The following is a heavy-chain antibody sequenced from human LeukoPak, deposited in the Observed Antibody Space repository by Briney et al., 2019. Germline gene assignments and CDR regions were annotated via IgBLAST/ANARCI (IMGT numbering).Heavy chain of an antibody. CDR3: ARDLKRELGWFDP. D-gene: IGHD1-26*01. V-gene: IGHV1-46*01. Sequence: ASVKVSCKASGYTFASYYMHWVRQAPGQGLEWMGIINPSGGSTSYAQKFQGRVTMTRDTSISTAYMELSRLRSDDTAVYYCARDLKRELGWFDPWGQGTLVTVSS. J-gene: IGHJ5*02. CDR2: INPSGGST. CDR1: GYTFASYY.